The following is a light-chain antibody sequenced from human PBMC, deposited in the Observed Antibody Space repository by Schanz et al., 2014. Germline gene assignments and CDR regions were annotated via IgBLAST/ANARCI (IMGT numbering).Light chain of an antibody. CDR2: SNT. CDR3: ATWDDSLNGWV. J-gene: IGLJ3*02. CDR1: SSNIGRNT. V-gene: IGLV1-44*01. Sequence: QSVLTQPPSASGTPGQRVTISCSGSSSNIGRNTVNWYQHLPGTAPKLLIYSNTLRPSGVPDRFSDSKSGTSASLAISGLQSEDEGDYYCATWDDSLNGWVFGGGTKLTVL.